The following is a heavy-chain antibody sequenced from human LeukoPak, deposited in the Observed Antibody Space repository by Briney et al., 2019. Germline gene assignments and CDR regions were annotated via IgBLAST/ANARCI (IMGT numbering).Heavy chain of an antibody. D-gene: IGHD6-19*01. CDR1: GGSISNGGYY. CDR3: ARSGYSSGWPLDYYYMDV. J-gene: IGHJ6*03. Sequence: SETLSLTCTVSGGSISNGGYYWSWIRQPAGKELEWIGRIYPSGSANYNPSLKSRVTISVDTSKNQFSLKLSSVTAADTAVYYCARSGYSSGWPLDYYYMDVWGKGTTVTISS. V-gene: IGHV4-61*02. CDR2: IYPSGSA.